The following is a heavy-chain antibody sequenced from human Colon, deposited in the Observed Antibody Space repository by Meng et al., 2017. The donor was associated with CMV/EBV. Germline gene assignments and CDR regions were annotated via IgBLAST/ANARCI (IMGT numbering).Heavy chain of an antibody. D-gene: IGHD3-9*01. CDR2: ITASGYGT. Sequence: AVSGFTLRSYAVSWVRQAPGKGLEWVASITASGYGTYHADSVKGRFTMSRDISKNTLYLQMSSLRAEDTAIYYCAKNFEVVISAHDFWGQGTLVTVSS. J-gene: IGHJ4*02. CDR1: GFTLRSYA. V-gene: IGHV3-23*01. CDR3: AKNFEVVISAHDF.